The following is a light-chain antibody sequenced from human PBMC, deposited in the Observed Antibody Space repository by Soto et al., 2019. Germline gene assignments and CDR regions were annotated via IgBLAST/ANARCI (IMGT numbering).Light chain of an antibody. V-gene: IGLV2-14*01. J-gene: IGLJ1*01. Sequence: QSALTQPASVSGSPGQSITISCTGSSSHVDTYNYITWYDQLPGKAPKVIIYDVSNRPSGVSDRFSGSKSGNTASLTISGLLTEDEGDYYCSSYTSTTPFVFGTGTKLTVL. CDR2: DVS. CDR3: SSYTSTTPFV. CDR1: SSHVDTYNY.